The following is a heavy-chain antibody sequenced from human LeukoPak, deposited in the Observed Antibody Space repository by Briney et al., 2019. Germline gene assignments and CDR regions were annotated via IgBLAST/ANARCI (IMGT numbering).Heavy chain of an antibody. CDR1: GGSISSDY. J-gene: IGHJ1*01. V-gene: IGHV4-59*01. Sequence: PSETLSLTCTVSGGSISSDYWSWIRQPPGKGLEWIGHIYYTGSTNYNSSLKSRVTISVDTSKKQFSLKLRSVTAADTAVYYCAGFWPGGYFQDWGQGTLVTVSS. D-gene: IGHD3-3*01. CDR3: AGFWPGGYFQD. CDR2: IYYTGST.